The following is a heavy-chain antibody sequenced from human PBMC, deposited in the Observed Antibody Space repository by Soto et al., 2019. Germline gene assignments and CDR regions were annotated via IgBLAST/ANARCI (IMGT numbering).Heavy chain of an antibody. V-gene: IGHV3-23*01. CDR1: GFSFSSHV. CDR3: AKGWCDS. Sequence: EVQLLDSGGELVQPGGSLRLSCAASGFSFSSHVMSWVRQAPGKGLEWVSSISGSGGGTYYADSVKGRFIISRDNSKNTLDLQMNSLRVEDTAVYYCAKGWCDSWGQGTLVTVSS. J-gene: IGHJ5*01. CDR2: ISGSGGGT.